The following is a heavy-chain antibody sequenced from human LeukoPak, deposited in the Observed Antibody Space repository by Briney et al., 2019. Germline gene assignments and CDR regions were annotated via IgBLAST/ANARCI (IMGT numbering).Heavy chain of an antibody. D-gene: IGHD3-10*01. CDR1: GGSLSSRSTMY. V-gene: IGHV4-39*01. CDR2: IYYRGNT. J-gene: IGHJ4*02. CDR3: ARHDRMLRGAFFDY. Sequence: KPSETLSLTRTISGGSLSSRSTMYWGWIRQSPGKGLEWIGSIYYRGNTYYNPSLKSRVTISVDTSKNKFSLKLSSVTAADTAVYFCARHDRMLRGAFFDYWGRGNLVTVSS.